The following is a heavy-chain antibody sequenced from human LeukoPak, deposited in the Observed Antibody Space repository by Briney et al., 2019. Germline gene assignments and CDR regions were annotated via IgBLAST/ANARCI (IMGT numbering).Heavy chain of an antibody. J-gene: IGHJ6*03. D-gene: IGHD6-13*01. Sequence: GESLKISCKGSGYSFTSYWIGWVRQMPGKGLEWMGIIYPGDSDTRYSPSFQGQVTISADKSISTAYLQWSSLKASDTAMYYCARVAIAAAGMEDYLDYYMDVWGKGTTVTISS. CDR1: GYSFTSYW. CDR2: IYPGDSDT. V-gene: IGHV5-51*01. CDR3: ARVAIAAAGMEDYLDYYMDV.